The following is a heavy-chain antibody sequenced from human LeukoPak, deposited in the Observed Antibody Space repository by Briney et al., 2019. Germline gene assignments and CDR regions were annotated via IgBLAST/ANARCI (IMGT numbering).Heavy chain of an antibody. J-gene: IGHJ4*02. D-gene: IGHD6-13*01. CDR3: VRGPGSSWYQADY. V-gene: IGHV3-53*01. CDR1: GFTVSSNY. CDR2: IYSGGAT. Sequence: GGSLRLSCAASGFTVSSNYMSWVRQAPGKGLEWVSVIYSGGATYYADSVKGRFTISRDTSKNTLYHQMNSLRAEDTAVYYCVRGPGSSWYQADYWGQGTLVTVSS.